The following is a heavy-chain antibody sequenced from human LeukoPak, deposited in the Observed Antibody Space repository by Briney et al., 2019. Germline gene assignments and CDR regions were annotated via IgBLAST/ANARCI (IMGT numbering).Heavy chain of an antibody. Sequence: SESLSLTCTVSGASISGSSYYWGWIRQPPGKGLEWIGSIYYSGSTYYNPSLKSRVTISVDTSKNQFSLKLSSVTAADTAVYYCASPGYSYGPYYYYYMDVWGKGTTVTVSS. CDR1: GASISGSSYY. V-gene: IGHV4-39*07. CDR3: ASPGYSYGPYYYYYMDV. J-gene: IGHJ6*03. D-gene: IGHD5-18*01. CDR2: IYYSGST.